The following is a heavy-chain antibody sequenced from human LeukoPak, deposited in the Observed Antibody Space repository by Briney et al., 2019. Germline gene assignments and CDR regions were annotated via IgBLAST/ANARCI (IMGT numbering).Heavy chain of an antibody. Sequence: ASVKVSCKASGGTFSSYAISWVRQAPGQGLEWMGWMNPNSGNTGYAQKFQGRVTMTRNTSISTAYMELSSLRSEDTAVYYCARDGTGIAVFWGQGTLVTVSS. CDR2: MNPNSGNT. D-gene: IGHD6-19*01. J-gene: IGHJ4*02. V-gene: IGHV1-8*02. CDR3: ARDGTGIAVF. CDR1: GGTFSSYA.